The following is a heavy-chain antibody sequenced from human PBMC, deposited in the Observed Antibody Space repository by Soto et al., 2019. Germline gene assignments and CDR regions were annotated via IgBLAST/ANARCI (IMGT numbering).Heavy chain of an antibody. CDR3: ARVSSPGHYNWFDP. Sequence: SETLSLTCAVSGGSISTSSYYWGWIRQPPGKGLEWIGTIYYSGSPYYNPSLKSRITISVDTSKNQFSLRLSSVTATDTAVYYCARVSSPGHYNWFDPWGQGTLVTSPQ. V-gene: IGHV4-39*01. D-gene: IGHD6-13*01. J-gene: IGHJ5*02. CDR2: IYYSGSP. CDR1: GGSISTSSYY.